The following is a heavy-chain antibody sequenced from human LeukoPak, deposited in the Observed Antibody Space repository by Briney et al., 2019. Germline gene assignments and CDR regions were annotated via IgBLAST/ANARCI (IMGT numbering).Heavy chain of an antibody. Sequence: GGSLRLSCAASGFTFSSYGMHWVRQAPGKGLEWVAVISYDGSNKYYADSVKGRFTISRDNSKNTLYLQTNSLRVEGTAVYYCGGGIAAAQRHWFDPWGQGTLVTVSS. CDR3: GGGIAAAQRHWFDP. J-gene: IGHJ5*02. CDR2: ISYDGSNK. D-gene: IGHD6-13*01. CDR1: GFTFSSYG. V-gene: IGHV3-30*05.